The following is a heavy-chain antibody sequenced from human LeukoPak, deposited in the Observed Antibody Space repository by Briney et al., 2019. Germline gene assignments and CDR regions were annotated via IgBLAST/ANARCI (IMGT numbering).Heavy chain of an antibody. CDR3: ATYSGPDKWDASDM. J-gene: IGHJ3*02. D-gene: IGHD1-26*01. CDR1: GFTFSTYA. Sequence: PGGPLRLSCVASGFTFSTYAMTWVRQAPGKGLEWVATIRVDGSVEYPEDSRKGRFTISRDNAKNSLYLQMNSLRVEDTAVYYCATYSGPDKWDASDMWGQGTLVTVSP. V-gene: IGHV3-7*01. CDR2: IRVDGSVE.